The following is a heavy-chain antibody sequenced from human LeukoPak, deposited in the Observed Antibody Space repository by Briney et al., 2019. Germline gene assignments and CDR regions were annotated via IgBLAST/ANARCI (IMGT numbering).Heavy chain of an antibody. CDR3: ARDGGSGSMDV. CDR2: INSDGSST. CDR1: GFTFSSYA. Sequence: GGSLRLSCAASGFTFSSYAMSWVRQAPGKGLEWVSRINSDGSSTSYADPVKGRFTISRDNAKNTLYLQMNSLRAEDTAVYYCARDGGSGSMDVWGKGTTVTVSS. V-gene: IGHV3-74*01. J-gene: IGHJ6*03. D-gene: IGHD3-10*01.